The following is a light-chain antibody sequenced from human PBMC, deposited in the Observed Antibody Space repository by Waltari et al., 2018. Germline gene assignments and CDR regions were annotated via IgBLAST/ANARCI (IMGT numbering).Light chain of an antibody. CDR1: QSINRY. CDR3: QQSYGTPPT. V-gene: IGKV1-39*01. Sequence: DIQITQSPSSLSASVGDRVTITCRASQSINRYLHWYQQKPGKAPKLLIYAASSSQSGVPSRFSVSGSGTDFTLTISSLQPEDFATYYCQQSYGTPPTFGQGTKVEIK. J-gene: IGKJ1*01. CDR2: AAS.